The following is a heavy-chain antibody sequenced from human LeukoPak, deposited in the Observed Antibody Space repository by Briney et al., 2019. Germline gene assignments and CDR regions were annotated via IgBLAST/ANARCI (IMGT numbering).Heavy chain of an antibody. CDR2: ISSSGSTI. CDR1: GFTFSSYE. CDR3: ARLPDLYCSSTSCYENFDY. D-gene: IGHD2-2*01. V-gene: IGHV3-48*03. Sequence: GGSLRLSCAASGFTFSSYEMNWVRQAPGKGLEWVSCISSSGSTIYYADSVKGRFTISRDNAKNSLYLQMNSLRAEDTAVYYCARLPDLYCSSTSCYENFDYWGQGTLVTVSS. J-gene: IGHJ4*02.